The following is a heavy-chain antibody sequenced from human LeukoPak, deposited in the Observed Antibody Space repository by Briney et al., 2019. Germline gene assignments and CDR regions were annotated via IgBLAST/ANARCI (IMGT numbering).Heavy chain of an antibody. V-gene: IGHV3-23*01. D-gene: IGHD3-9*01. CDR1: GFTFSSYA. CDR3: AKAREDFDWLLSPQYYFDY. CDR2: ISGSGGST. J-gene: IGHJ4*02. Sequence: GGSLRLSCAASGFTFSSYAMSWVRQAPGKGLEWVSAISGSGGSTYYADSVKGRFTISRDNSQNTLYLQMNSLRAEDTAVYYCAKAREDFDWLLSPQYYFDYWGQRTLVTVSS.